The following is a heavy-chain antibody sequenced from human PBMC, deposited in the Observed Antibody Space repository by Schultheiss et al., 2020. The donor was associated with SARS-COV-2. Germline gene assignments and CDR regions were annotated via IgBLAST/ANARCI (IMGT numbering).Heavy chain of an antibody. CDR2: INHSGST. Sequence: SETLSLTCAVYGGSFSGYYWSWIRQPPGKGLEWIGEINHSGSTNYNPSLKSRVTISVDTSKNQFSLKLSSVTAADTAVYYCARAPIVVVPAAYYYYGMDVWGQGTTVTVSS. V-gene: IGHV4-34*01. CDR1: GGSFSGYY. J-gene: IGHJ6*02. CDR3: ARAPIVVVPAAYYYYGMDV. D-gene: IGHD2-2*01.